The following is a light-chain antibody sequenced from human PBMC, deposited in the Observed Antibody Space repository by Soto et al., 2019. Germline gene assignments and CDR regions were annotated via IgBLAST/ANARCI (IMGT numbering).Light chain of an antibody. CDR3: QQYGSSGT. CDR1: QSVSNY. CDR2: AAS. Sequence: EIVLTQSPATLSXXPXXXXXLXXRASQSVSNYLAWYQQKPGQAPRLLIYAASNRATGIPDRFSGSGSGTDFTLTISRLEPEDFAVYYCQQYGSSGTFGQGTKVDIK. V-gene: IGKV3-20*01. J-gene: IGKJ1*01.